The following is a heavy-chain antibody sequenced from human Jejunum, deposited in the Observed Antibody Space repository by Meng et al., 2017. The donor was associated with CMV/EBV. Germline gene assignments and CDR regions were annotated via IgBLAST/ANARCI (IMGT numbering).Heavy chain of an antibody. D-gene: IGHD3-3*01. CDR2: ISTYNGDT. J-gene: IGHJ4*02. Sequence: ASCSTFRCFGFSWVRQAPGQGLAWVAWISTYNGDTTYAQKFQGRVTMTTDTSTSTAYMELRSLRADDTAVYYCARVFGVAYFDSWGQGTLVTVSS. CDR1: CSTFRCFG. CDR3: ARVFGVAYFDS. V-gene: IGHV1-18*01.